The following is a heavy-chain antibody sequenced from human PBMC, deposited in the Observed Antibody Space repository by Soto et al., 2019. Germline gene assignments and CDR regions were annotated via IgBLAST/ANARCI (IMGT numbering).Heavy chain of an antibody. D-gene: IGHD3-3*01. V-gene: IGHV1-18*01. CDR2: ISAYNGNT. CDR1: GYTFTSYG. J-gene: IGHJ6*02. CDR3: ARVGDFWSGYYLHYYYGMDV. Sequence: QVQLVQSGAEVNKPGASVKVSCKASGYTFTSYGISWVRQAPGQGLEWMGWISAYNGNTNYAQKLQGRVTMTTDTSTSTAYIELRSLRSDDTAVYYCARVGDFWSGYYLHYYYGMDVWGQGTTVTVSS.